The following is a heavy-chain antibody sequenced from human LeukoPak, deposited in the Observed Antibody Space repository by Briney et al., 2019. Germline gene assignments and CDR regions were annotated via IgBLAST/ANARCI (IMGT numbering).Heavy chain of an antibody. CDR2: IRYDGSNK. CDR3: AKGLGYCSSTSCSPFWGMDV. J-gene: IGHJ6*02. V-gene: IGHV3-30*02. D-gene: IGHD2-2*01. CDR1: GFTFSSYG. Sequence: PGGSLRLSCAASGFTFSSYGMHWVRQAPGEGLEWVAFIRYDGSNKYYADSVKGRFTISRDNSKNTLYLQMNSLRAEDTAVYYCAKGLGYCSSTSCSPFWGMDVWGQGTTVTVSS.